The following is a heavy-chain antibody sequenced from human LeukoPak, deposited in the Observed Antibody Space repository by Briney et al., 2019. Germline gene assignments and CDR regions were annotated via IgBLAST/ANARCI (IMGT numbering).Heavy chain of an antibody. Sequence: GGSLRLSCAASGFTFSSYSMNWVRQAPGKGLEWVSSISSSSSYIYYADSVKGRFTISRDNFQNMLYLQMNSLRAEDTAVYYCARDPYSSAWYIDFWGQGTLVTVSS. V-gene: IGHV3-21*06. CDR3: ARDPYSSAWYIDF. CDR1: GFTFSSYS. CDR2: ISSSSSYI. D-gene: IGHD6-19*01. J-gene: IGHJ4*02.